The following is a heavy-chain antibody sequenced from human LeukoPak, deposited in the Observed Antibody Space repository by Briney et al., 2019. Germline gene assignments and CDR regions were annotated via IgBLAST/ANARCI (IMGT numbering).Heavy chain of an antibody. J-gene: IGHJ6*03. V-gene: IGHV4-30-2*01. CDR1: GGSISTSSYY. Sequence: SETLSLTCTVSGGSISTSSYYWSWIRQPPGKGLEWIGYIYHSGSTYYNPSLKSRVTISVDRSKNQFSLKLSSVTAADTAVYYCARVVVEGTIFGVVIDVAYYMDVWGKGTTVTVSS. D-gene: IGHD3-3*01. CDR2: IYHSGST. CDR3: ARVVVEGTIFGVVIDVAYYMDV.